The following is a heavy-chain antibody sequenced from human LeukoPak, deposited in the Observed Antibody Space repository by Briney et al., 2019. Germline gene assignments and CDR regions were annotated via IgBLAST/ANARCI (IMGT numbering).Heavy chain of an antibody. V-gene: IGHV3-21*01. CDR2: ISSSSSYI. CDR3: ARAVLYSSSSGLDY. CDR1: GFTFSSYS. D-gene: IGHD6-6*01. Sequence: GGSLRLSCAASGFTFSSYSMTWVRQAPGKGLEWVSSISSSSSYIYYADSVKGRFTISRDNAKNSLYLQMNSLRAEDTAVYYCARAVLYSSSSGLDYWGQGTLVTVSS. J-gene: IGHJ4*02.